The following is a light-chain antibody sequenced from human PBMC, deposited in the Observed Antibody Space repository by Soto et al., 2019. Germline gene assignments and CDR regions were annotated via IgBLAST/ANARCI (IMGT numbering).Light chain of an antibody. CDR2: DAS. CDR3: QQYNNWPPLT. CDR1: QSVSSS. V-gene: IGKV3-15*01. Sequence: IVMTQSPATLSVSPGDRATLSCRASQSVSSSLAWYQQIPGQAPRLLIYDASTRATGIPARFGGSGSGTEFTLTISRLQSEDFAVYYCQQYNNWPPLTFGGGTKVELK. J-gene: IGKJ4*01.